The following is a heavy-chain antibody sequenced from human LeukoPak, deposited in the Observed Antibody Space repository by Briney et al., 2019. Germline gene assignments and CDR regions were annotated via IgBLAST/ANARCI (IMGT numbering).Heavy chain of an antibody. CDR3: VRIGYSSGWYSGPYDY. D-gene: IGHD6-19*01. Sequence: ASVKVSCKASGYIFTGHYIHWVRQVPGQGPEWMGIIDPNGGSTSYALKFQGRLTLTRDTSTSTVFMDLSSLRSEDTSIYYCVRIGYSSGWYSGPYDYWGQGTLVTVSS. V-gene: IGHV1-46*01. CDR2: IDPNGGST. J-gene: IGHJ4*02. CDR1: GYIFTGHY.